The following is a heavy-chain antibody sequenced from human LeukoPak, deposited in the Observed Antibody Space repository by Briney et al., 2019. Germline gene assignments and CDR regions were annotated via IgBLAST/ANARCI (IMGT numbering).Heavy chain of an antibody. Sequence: GGSLRLSCAASGFTFSSYAMSWVHQAPGKGLEWVSAISGSGGSTYYADSVKGRFTISRDNSKNTLYLQMNSLRAEDTAVYYCAKDNTGNWGTTAFDYWGQGTLVTVSS. V-gene: IGHV3-23*01. D-gene: IGHD7-27*01. CDR2: ISGSGGST. CDR3: AKDNTGNWGTTAFDY. J-gene: IGHJ4*02. CDR1: GFTFSSYA.